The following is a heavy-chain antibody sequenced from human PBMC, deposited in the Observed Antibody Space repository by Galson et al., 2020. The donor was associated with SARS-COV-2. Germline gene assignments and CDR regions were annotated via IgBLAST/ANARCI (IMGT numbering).Heavy chain of an antibody. CDR2: ISFDGSNK. Sequence: QPGRTVRLSCTATGLSIRNYSMHWVRQAPGKGLEWVTIISFDGSNKHYTASVRGRFTISRDNSKNTVYLQMNSLRIEDTAIYYCARDMEQKPITPSDFWGQGTLVTVSS. V-gene: IGHV3-30*04. J-gene: IGHJ4*02. D-gene: IGHD1-1*01. CDR1: GLSIRNYS. CDR3: ARDMEQKPITPSDF.